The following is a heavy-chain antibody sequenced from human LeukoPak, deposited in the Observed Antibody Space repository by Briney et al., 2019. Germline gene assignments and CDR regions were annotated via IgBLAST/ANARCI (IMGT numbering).Heavy chain of an antibody. J-gene: IGHJ5*02. CDR2: IYYSGST. Sequence: SQTLSLTCTASGGSISSGGYYWSWIRQHPGKGLEWIGYIYYSGSTYYNPSLKSRVTISVDTSKNQFSLKLSSVTAADTAVYYCARDLRGPNWFDPWGQGTLVTVSS. V-gene: IGHV4-31*03. D-gene: IGHD3-16*01. CDR3: ARDLRGPNWFDP. CDR1: GGSISSGGYY.